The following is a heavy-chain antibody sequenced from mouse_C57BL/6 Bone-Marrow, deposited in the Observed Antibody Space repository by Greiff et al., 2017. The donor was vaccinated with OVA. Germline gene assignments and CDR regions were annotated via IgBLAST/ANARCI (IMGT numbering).Heavy chain of an antibody. Sequence: QVQLQQPGAELVKPGASVKLSCKASGYTFTSYWMHWVKQRPGQGLEWIGMIHPNSGSTNYNEKFKSKATLTVDKSSSTAYMQLSSLTSEDSAVYYCARSNSRYWYFDVWGTGTTVTVSS. V-gene: IGHV1-64*01. J-gene: IGHJ1*03. CDR1: GYTFTSYW. CDR2: IHPNSGST. CDR3: ARSNSRYWYFDV. D-gene: IGHD2-5*01.